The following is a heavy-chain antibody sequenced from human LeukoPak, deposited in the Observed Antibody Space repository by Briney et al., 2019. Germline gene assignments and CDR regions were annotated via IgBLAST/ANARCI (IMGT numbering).Heavy chain of an antibody. D-gene: IGHD3-9*01. CDR1: GYTFTGYY. CDR3: ARDLVSLRYFDWLSYDY. V-gene: IGHV1-2*02. Sequence: ASVKVSCKASGYTFTGYYMHWVRQAPGQGLEWMGWINPNSGGTNYAQKFQGRVTMTRDTSTSTACMELSRLRSDDTAVYYCARDLVSLRYFDWLSYDYWGQGTLVTVSS. J-gene: IGHJ4*02. CDR2: INPNSGGT.